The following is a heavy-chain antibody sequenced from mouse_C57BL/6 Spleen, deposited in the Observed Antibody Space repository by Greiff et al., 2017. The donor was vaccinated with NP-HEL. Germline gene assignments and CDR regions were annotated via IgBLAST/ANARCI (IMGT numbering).Heavy chain of an antibody. CDR2: ISDGGSYT. CDR3: AREDPTAYYFDY. Sequence: EVQVVESGGGLVKPGGSLKLSCAASGFTFSSYAMSWVRQTPEKRLEWVATISDGGSYTYYPDNVKGRFTISRDNAKNNLYLQMSHLKSEDTAMYYCAREDPTAYYFDYWGQGTTLTVSS. V-gene: IGHV5-4*01. D-gene: IGHD1-2*01. CDR1: GFTFSSYA. J-gene: IGHJ2*01.